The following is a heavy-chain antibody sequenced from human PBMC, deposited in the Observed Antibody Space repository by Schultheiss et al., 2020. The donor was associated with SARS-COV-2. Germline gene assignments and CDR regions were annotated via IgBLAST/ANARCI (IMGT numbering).Heavy chain of an antibody. V-gene: IGHV4-31*02. CDR3: AGSEDVRVVPAAISGWFGP. J-gene: IGHJ5*02. CDR1: GDSINSGDYY. D-gene: IGHD2-2*01. Sequence: SETLSLTCTVSGDSINSGDYYWSWIRQHPGKGLVWNGYISYSAKTFYNPSPKSRITMSLDTSKHQFSLKVNSVTAADTAVYYCAGSEDVRVVPAAISGWFGPWGQGALVTVSS. CDR2: ISYSAKT.